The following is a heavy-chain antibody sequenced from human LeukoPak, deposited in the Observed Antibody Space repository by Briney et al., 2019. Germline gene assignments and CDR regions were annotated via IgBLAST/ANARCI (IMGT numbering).Heavy chain of an antibody. CDR3: ASESVAVAGYMVV. J-gene: IGHJ6*03. CDR1: GFTVSSNY. D-gene: IGHD6-19*01. Sequence: GGSLRLSCAASGFTVSSNYMSWVRQAPGKGLEWVSVIYSGGITYYADSAKGRFTISRDNSKNTLYLQMTSLRAEDTAVYYCASESVAVAGYMVVWGKGTTVTVSS. CDR2: IYSGGIT. V-gene: IGHV3-53*01.